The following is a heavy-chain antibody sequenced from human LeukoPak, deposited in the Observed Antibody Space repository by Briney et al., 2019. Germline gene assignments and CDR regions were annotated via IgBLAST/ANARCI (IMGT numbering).Heavy chain of an antibody. D-gene: IGHD2-21*01. V-gene: IGHV4-4*02. J-gene: IGHJ3*02. CDR1: NGPITSTMW. CDR2: IFHTGST. Sequence: PSETLSLTCTVSNGPITSTMWWSWVRQPPGKGLEWIGEIFHTGSTNYNPSFNSRVTMSVDKSKHQFSLNLESVTAADTALYYCASSSLVVVVTYVFDIWGRGTAVSVSS. CDR3: ASSSLVVVVTYVFDI.